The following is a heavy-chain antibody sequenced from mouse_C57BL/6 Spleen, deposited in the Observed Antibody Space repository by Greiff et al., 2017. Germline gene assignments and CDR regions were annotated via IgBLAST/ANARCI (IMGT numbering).Heavy chain of an antibody. CDR1: GFNIKDYY. CDR2: IDPEDGET. D-gene: IGHD2-1*01. V-gene: IGHV14-2*01. CDR3: ARLSGYGNYGDYAMDY. Sequence: VQLQQSGAELVKPGASVKLSCTASGFNIKDYYMHWVKQRTEQGLEWIGRIDPEDGETKYAPKFQGNAPLTADTSSNTASLQLSSLTSEDTAVYYVARLSGYGNYGDYAMDYWGQGTSVTVSS. J-gene: IGHJ4*01.